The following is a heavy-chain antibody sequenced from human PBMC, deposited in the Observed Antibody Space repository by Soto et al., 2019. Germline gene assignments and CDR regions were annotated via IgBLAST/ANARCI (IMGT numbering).Heavy chain of an antibody. V-gene: IGHV4-4*02. J-gene: IGHJ4*02. CDR1: GGSISSSNW. CDR3: AKKGGELRIAAAGVFDY. Sequence: SETLSLTCAVSGGSISSSNWWSWVRQPPGKGLEWIGEIYHSGSTNYNPSLKSRVTISVDKSKNQFSLKLSSVTAADTAVYYCAKKGGELRIAAAGVFDYWGQGTLVTVSS. D-gene: IGHD6-13*01. CDR2: IYHSGST.